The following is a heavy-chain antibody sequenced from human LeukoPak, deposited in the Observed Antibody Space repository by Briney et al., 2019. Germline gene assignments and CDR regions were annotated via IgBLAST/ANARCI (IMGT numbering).Heavy chain of an antibody. J-gene: IGHJ4*02. D-gene: IGHD1-14*01. V-gene: IGHV3-74*03. CDR3: ARDQTQAGPTTVDY. CDR1: GFSFSKSW. CDR2: INTDGTDI. Sequence: PGGSLRLSCVASGFSFSKSWMHWVRQAPGKGLLWVSRINTDGTDIKYADSVEGRFTISRDNAKNTLYLQIHTLSAEDTAVYYCARDQTQAGPTTVDYWGQGTLVTVSS.